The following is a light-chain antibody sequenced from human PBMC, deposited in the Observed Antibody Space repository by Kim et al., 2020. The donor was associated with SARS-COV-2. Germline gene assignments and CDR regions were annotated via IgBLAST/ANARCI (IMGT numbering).Light chain of an antibody. CDR1: QSIRGY. CDR2: GAS. J-gene: IGKJ5*01. V-gene: IGKV1-39*01. Sequence: DIQMTQSPSSLSASVGDRVTITCRTSQSIRGYLNWYQQKPGKAPNLLIYGASRLQSGVPSRLSGSGSGTDFTLTISSLQPEDFATYYCQQGSDIPLTFGQGTRLEIK. CDR3: QQGSDIPLT.